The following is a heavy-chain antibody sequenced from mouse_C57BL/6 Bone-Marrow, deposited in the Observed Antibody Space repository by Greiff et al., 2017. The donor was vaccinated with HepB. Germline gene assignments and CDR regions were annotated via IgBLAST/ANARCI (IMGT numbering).Heavy chain of an antibody. Sequence: DVMLVESGGGLVKPGGSLKLSCAASGFTFSDYGMHWVRQAPEKGLEWVAYISSGSSTIYYADTVKGRFTISRDDAKNTLFLQMTSLRSEDTAMYYCAKLRRASYYAMDYWGQGTSVTVSS. J-gene: IGHJ4*01. V-gene: IGHV5-17*01. D-gene: IGHD2-4*01. CDR2: ISSGSSTI. CDR1: GFTFSDYG. CDR3: AKLRRASYYAMDY.